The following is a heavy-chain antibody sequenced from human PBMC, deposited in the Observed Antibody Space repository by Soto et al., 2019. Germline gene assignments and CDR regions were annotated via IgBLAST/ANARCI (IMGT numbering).Heavy chain of an antibody. CDR3: ARADSLYYYGSGSPFDP. D-gene: IGHD3-10*01. V-gene: IGHV4-30-4*01. CDR1: GGSISSGDYY. J-gene: IGHJ5*02. Sequence: PSETLSLTCTVSGGSISSGDYYWSWIRQPPGKGLEWIGYIYYSGSTYYNPSLKSRVTISVDTSKNQFSLKLSSVTAADTAVYYCARADSLYYYGSGSPFDPWGQGTLVTVSS. CDR2: IYYSGST.